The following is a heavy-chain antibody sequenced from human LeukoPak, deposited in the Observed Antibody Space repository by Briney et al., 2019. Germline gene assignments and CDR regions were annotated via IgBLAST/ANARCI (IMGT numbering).Heavy chain of an antibody. CDR3: ARDGVGATQFDY. D-gene: IGHD1-26*01. J-gene: IGHJ4*02. V-gene: IGHV1-69*05. CDR1: GGTFSSYA. Sequence: SVKVSRKASGGTFSSYAISWVRQAPGQGLEWMGRIIPIFGTANYAQKFQGRVTITTDESTSTAYMELSSLRSEDTAVYYCARDGVGATQFDYWGQGTLVTVSS. CDR2: IIPIFGTA.